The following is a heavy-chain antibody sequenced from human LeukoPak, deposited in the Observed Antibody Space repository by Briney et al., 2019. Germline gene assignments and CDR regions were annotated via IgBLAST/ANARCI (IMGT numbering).Heavy chain of an antibody. CDR3: AKDQLAGKNYHYYMDV. V-gene: IGHV3-23*01. CDR1: GFTLRSYV. CDR2: LGSGGDTT. D-gene: IGHD1-14*01. Sequence: GGSLRLSCAASGFTLRSYVMSWVRQVPGKGLEWVSALGSGGDTTDYAESVKGRFTISRDTSENTLYLEMHSLRAEDTAIYYCAKDQLAGKNYHYYMDVWGKGTTVTVSS. J-gene: IGHJ6*03.